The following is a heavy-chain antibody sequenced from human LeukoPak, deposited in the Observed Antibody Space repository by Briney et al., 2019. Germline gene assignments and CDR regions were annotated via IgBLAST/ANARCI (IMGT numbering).Heavy chain of an antibody. J-gene: IGHJ2*01. V-gene: IGHV4-59*01. CDR1: GDSISSDY. CDR2: IYYSGST. D-gene: IGHD5-12*01. Sequence: SETLSLTCTVSGDSISSDYWSWIRQPPGKGLEWIGYIYYSGSTNYNPPLKSRVTISVDTSKNQFSLELSSVTAADTAVYYCARRYSGYDSEWYFDLWGRGTLVTVSS. CDR3: ARRYSGYDSEWYFDL.